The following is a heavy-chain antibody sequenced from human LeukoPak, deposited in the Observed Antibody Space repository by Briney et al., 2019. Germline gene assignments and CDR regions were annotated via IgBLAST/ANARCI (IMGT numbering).Heavy chain of an antibody. CDR1: GYSFTGYY. V-gene: IGHV1-2*02. D-gene: IGHD3-22*01. CDR2: INPNSGGT. Sequence: ASVKVSCKASGYSFTGYYMHWVRQAPGQGLEWMGWINPNSGGTNYAQKFQGRVTMTRDTSISTAYMEVSRLRSDDTAVYYCARDERYDSSGCPFDYWGQGTLVTVSS. CDR3: ARDERYDSSGCPFDY. J-gene: IGHJ4*02.